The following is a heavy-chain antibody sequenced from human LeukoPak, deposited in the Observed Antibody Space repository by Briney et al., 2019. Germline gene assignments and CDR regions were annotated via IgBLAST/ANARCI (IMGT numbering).Heavy chain of an antibody. CDR3: ATLSRALYVVYYMDV. CDR2: INPNSGGT. Sequence: ASVKVSCKASGYTFTGYYMHWVRQAPGQGLEWMGWINPNSGGTNYAQKFQGRVTMTRDTSISTAYMELSRLRSDDTAVYYCATLSRALYVVYYMDVWGKGTTVTVSS. D-gene: IGHD2/OR15-2a*01. J-gene: IGHJ6*03. CDR1: GYTFTGYY. V-gene: IGHV1-2*02.